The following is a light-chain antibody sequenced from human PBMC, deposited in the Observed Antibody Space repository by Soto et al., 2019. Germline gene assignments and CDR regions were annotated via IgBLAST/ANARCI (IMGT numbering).Light chain of an antibody. CDR3: AAWDDSLTGPV. CDR1: SSNIGSNT. Sequence: QTVVTQPPSASGTPGQRVTISCSGSSSNIGSNTVNWYQQLPGTAPKLLIYSSNQRPSGVPDRFSGSKSGTSASLAISGLQSEDEADYHCAAWDDSLTGPVFGGGTKLTVL. CDR2: SSN. J-gene: IGLJ2*01. V-gene: IGLV1-44*01.